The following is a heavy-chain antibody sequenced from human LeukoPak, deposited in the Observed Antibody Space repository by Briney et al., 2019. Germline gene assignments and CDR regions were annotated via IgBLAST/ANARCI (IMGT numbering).Heavy chain of an antibody. CDR3: ARVRPGYYTYFDY. J-gene: IGHJ4*02. CDR1: GFNFNNYW. CDR2: IKDDGSEE. Sequence: GGSLRLSCAASGFNFNNYWMSWLRQAPGKGLEWVANIKDDGSEEYYVDSVKGRFTIVRDNAYNSLYLQMNSLRAEDTAIYYCARVRPGYYTYFDYWGQGTLVTVSS. D-gene: IGHD3/OR15-3a*01. V-gene: IGHV3-7*03.